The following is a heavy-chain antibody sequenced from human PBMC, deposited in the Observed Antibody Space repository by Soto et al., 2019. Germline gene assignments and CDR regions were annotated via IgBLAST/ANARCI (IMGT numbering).Heavy chain of an antibody. D-gene: IGHD3-16*01. V-gene: IGHV3-9*01. J-gene: IGHJ2*01. CDR3: VKEGGMKYFDF. Sequence: GGSLRLSCAAPGFTFEAYSLHWVRQLPGKGLEWVAGISGDSGSSGYADSVRGRFTVSRDNAKNSLYLQMNSLSAEDTAVYFCVKEGGMKYFDFWGRGTVVTVSS. CDR1: GFTFEAYS. CDR2: ISGDSGSS.